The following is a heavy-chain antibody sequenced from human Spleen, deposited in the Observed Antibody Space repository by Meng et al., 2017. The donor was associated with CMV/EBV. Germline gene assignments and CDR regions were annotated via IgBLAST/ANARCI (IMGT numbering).Heavy chain of an antibody. Sequence: ASVKVSCKASGYTLTSYYIHWVRQAPGQGLEWMGWINPDSGGTKSAQKFQGRVAMTRDTSISTAYMELSRLTSDDTAVYYCARPTLPYYYGTSASYYLDLWGQGTLVTVSS. CDR1: GYTLTSYY. D-gene: IGHD3-22*01. CDR3: ARPTLPYYYGTSASYYLDL. V-gene: IGHV1-2*02. J-gene: IGHJ4*02. CDR2: INPDSGGT.